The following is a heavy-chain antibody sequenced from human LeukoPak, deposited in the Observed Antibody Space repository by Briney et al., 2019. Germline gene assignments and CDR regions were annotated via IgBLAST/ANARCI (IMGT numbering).Heavy chain of an antibody. CDR1: GFTFSSYS. CDR2: ISSSSSYI. D-gene: IGHD7-27*01. V-gene: IGHV3-21*01. CDR3: ARDGDLGDAFDI. Sequence: GGSLRLSCAASGFTFSSYSMTWVRQAPGKGLEWVSSISSSSSYIYYADSVKGRFTISGDNAKNSLYLQMNSLRAEDTAVYYCARDGDLGDAFDIWGQGTMVTVSS. J-gene: IGHJ3*02.